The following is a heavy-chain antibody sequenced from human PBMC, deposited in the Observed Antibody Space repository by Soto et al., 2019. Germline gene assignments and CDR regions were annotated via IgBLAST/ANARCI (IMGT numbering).Heavy chain of an antibody. J-gene: IGHJ4*02. CDR1: GGTISSGGYS. CDR3: ARDSNCGGDCYYYDY. CDR2: IYHSGST. Sequence: TLSLTCAVSGGTISSGGYSWSWIRQPPGKGLEWIGYIYHSGSTYYNPSLKSRVTISVDTSKNQFSLKLSSVTAADTAVYYCARDSNCGGDCYYYDYWGQGTLVTVSS. V-gene: IGHV4-30-2*05. D-gene: IGHD2-21*02.